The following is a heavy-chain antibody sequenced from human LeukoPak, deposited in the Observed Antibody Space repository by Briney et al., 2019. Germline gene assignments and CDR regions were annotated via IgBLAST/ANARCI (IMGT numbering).Heavy chain of an antibody. D-gene: IGHD6-25*01. J-gene: IGHJ6*03. CDR3: AREAAAGFDYYYHLDV. CDR2: INPNSGGT. CDR1: GYSFSGNY. V-gene: IGHV1-2*02. Sequence: ASVKVSCKASGYSFSGNYIHWARQAPGQGLEWMGWINPNSGGTKFAQKFQGRVTLTRDTSISTAYIELIRLKSDDTAIYYCAREAAAGFDYYYHLDVWGNGTTVTVSS.